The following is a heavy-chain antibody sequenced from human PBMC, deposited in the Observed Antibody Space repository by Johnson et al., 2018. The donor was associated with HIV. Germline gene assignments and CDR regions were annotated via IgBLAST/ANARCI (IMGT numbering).Heavy chain of an antibody. V-gene: IGHV3-9*01. D-gene: IGHD1-26*01. CDR3: AREWELLGSAFDI. CDR1: GFTFDDYA. J-gene: IGHJ3*02. CDR2: ISWNSGSI. Sequence: VQLVESGGGLVQPGRSLRLSCAASGFTFDDYAMHWVRQVPGKGLEWVSGISWNSGSIGYADSVKGRFTISRDNAKNSLYLQMNSLRAEDTALYYCAREWELLGSAFDIWGQGTMVTVSS.